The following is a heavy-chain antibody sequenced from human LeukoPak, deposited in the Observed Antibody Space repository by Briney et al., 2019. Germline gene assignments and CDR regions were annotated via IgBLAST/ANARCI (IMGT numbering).Heavy chain of an antibody. J-gene: IGHJ4*02. V-gene: IGHV3-13*01. Sequence: GSLRLSCAASGFTFSSYDMHWVRQATGKGLEWVSAIGTAGDTYYPGSVKGRFTISRENAKNSLYLQMNSLRVEDTAVYYCARCTTGRTFGSLREIKRSREIDYWGQGTLVTVSS. CDR2: IGTAGDT. CDR3: ARCTTGRTFGSLREIKRSREIDY. D-gene: IGHD1-1*01. CDR1: GFTFSSYD.